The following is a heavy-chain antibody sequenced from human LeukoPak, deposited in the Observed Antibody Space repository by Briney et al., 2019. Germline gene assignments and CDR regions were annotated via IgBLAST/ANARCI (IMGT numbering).Heavy chain of an antibody. D-gene: IGHD6-13*01. Sequence: ASVKVSCKASGYTFTGYYMHWVRQAPGQGLEWMGWINPNSGGTNYAQKFQGRVTMTRDTSISTAYMELSRLRSDDTAVYYCAASLNSSSRYYFDYWGQGTLVTVSS. CDR1: GYTFTGYY. J-gene: IGHJ4*02. CDR2: INPNSGGT. CDR3: AASLNSSSRYYFDY. V-gene: IGHV1-2*02.